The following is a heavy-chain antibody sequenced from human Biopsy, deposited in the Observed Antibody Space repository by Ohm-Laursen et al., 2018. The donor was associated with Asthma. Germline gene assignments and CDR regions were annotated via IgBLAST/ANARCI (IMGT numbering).Heavy chain of an antibody. Sequence: SLRLSCSASGFTFSSYAMSWVRQAPGKGLEWVSAISGSGGSTYYADSVKGRFTISRDNSKNTLYLQMNSLRAEDTAVYYCARFKRGYSYGYAGVFDYWGQGTLVTVSS. CDR3: ARFKRGYSYGYAGVFDY. V-gene: IGHV3-23*01. CDR2: ISGSGGST. D-gene: IGHD5-18*01. CDR1: GFTFSSYA. J-gene: IGHJ4*02.